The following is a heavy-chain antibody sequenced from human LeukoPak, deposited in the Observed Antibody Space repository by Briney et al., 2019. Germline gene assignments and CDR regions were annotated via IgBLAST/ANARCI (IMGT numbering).Heavy chain of an antibody. Sequence: SETLSLTCSVSGGSTNSYYWSWIRQSGGKGLEWIGRIYSSGSTVYNPSLNSRLTMSIDTSKNQFSLTLKSVTATDTAVYYCARKGSGGAGSNYYFDYWGQGTLVTVSS. CDR3: ARKGSGGAGSNYYFDY. CDR2: IYSSGST. CDR1: GGSTNSYY. V-gene: IGHV4-4*07. D-gene: IGHD3-10*01. J-gene: IGHJ4*02.